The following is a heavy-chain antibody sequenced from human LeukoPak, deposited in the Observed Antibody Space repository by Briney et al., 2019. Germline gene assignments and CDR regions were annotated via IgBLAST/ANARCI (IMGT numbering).Heavy chain of an antibody. CDR2: IKTDGSTA. Sequence: PAESLRLSCAASGFTFSRDWMHWVRQAPGKGLVWISRIKTDGSTATYADAVKGRFTISRDNAKNTLYLKMNNLRAEDTAVYYCAREMYSSGSLYWYYGMDVWGQGTTVTVSS. V-gene: IGHV3-74*01. CDR1: GFTFSRDW. D-gene: IGHD6-19*01. J-gene: IGHJ6*02. CDR3: AREMYSSGSLYWYYGMDV.